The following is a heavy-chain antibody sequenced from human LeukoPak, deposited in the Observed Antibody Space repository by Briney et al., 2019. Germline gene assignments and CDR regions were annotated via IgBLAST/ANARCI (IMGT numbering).Heavy chain of an antibody. CDR2: IRSKANSYAT. D-gene: IGHD3-22*01. CDR3: TRTSYDSSGYYDY. J-gene: IGHJ4*02. CDR1: GFTFSGSA. Sequence: GGSLRLSCAASGFTFSGSAMHWVRQASGKGLEGVGRIRSKANSYATAYAASVKGRFTISRDDSKNTAYLQMNSLKTEDTAVYYCTRTSYDSSGYYDYWGQGTLVTVSS. V-gene: IGHV3-73*01.